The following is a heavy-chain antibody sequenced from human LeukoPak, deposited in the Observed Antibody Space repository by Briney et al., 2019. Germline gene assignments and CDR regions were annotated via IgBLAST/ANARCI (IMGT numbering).Heavy chain of an antibody. CDR3: ARARSEGGSGYPKYYFDY. J-gene: IGHJ4*02. CDR1: GGSISSYY. D-gene: IGHD3-3*01. V-gene: IGHV4-59*01. Sequence: SETLSLTCTVSGGSISSYYWSWIRQPPGKGLEWIGYIYYSGSTNYNPSLKSRVTISVDTSKNQFSLKLSSVTAADTAVYYCARARSEGGSGYPKYYFDYWGQGTLVTVSS. CDR2: IYYSGST.